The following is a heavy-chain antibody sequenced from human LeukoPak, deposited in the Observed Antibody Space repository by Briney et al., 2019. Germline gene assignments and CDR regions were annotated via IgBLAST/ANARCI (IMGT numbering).Heavy chain of an antibody. V-gene: IGHV3-23*01. CDR3: AKLQSDGLRTYYGMDV. Sequence: GGSLRLSCAASGFTFSSYAMSWVRQAPGKGLEWVSGISGSGGSTYYADSVKGRFTISRDNSKNTLYLQMNSLRAEDTAVYYCAKLQSDGLRTYYGMDVWGQGTTVTVSS. CDR1: GFTFSSYA. J-gene: IGHJ6*02. D-gene: IGHD4-17*01. CDR2: ISGSGGST.